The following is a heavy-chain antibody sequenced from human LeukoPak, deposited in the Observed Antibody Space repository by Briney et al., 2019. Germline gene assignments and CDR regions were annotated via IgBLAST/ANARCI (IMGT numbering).Heavy chain of an antibody. D-gene: IGHD3-22*01. V-gene: IGHV1-2*02. J-gene: IGHJ4*02. Sequence: ASVKVSCKAAGHTFTSYDMFWVRQAHGQGQGWMGWSNTNSGGTNNAKKFQGRGTMTRDTSISTAYMELSSLRSDDTAVYFCATYYLDTSARDWGQGTLVTVSS. CDR2: SNTNSGGT. CDR1: GHTFTSYD. CDR3: ATYYLDTSARD.